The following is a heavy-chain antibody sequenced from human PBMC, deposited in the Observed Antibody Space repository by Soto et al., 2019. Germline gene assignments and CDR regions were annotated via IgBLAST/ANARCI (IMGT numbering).Heavy chain of an antibody. Sequence: LRLSCAASGFTFSSYAMSWVRQAPGKGLEWVSAISGSGGSTYYADSVKGQFTISRDNSKNTLYLQMNSLRAEDTAVYYCARDRHYYDSSGYSPHYWGQGPLVTVLL. V-gene: IGHV3-23*01. CDR3: ARDRHYYDSSGYSPHY. D-gene: IGHD3-22*01. CDR2: ISGSGGST. J-gene: IGHJ4*02. CDR1: GFTFSSYA.